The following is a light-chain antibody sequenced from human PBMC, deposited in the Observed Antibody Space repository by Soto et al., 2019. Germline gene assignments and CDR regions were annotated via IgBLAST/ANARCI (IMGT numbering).Light chain of an antibody. CDR1: SSDVGGYNY. J-gene: IGLJ1*01. Sequence: QSALTQPASVSGSPGQSITISCTGTSSDVGGYNYVSWYQQHPGKAPKLMIYEVSNRPSGVSNRFSGSKSGNTASLTISGLQAEDEAYYYCSSYTSSSFYVFGTGTKVTVL. CDR3: SSYTSSSFYV. V-gene: IGLV2-14*01. CDR2: EVS.